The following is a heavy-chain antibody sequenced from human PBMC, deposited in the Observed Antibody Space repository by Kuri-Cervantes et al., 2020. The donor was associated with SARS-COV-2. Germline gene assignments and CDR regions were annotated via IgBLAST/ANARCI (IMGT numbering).Heavy chain of an antibody. Sequence: ASVKVSCKASGYTFTGYYTHWVRQAPGQGLEWMGWINPNSGGTNYAQKFQGWVTMTRDTSISTAYMELSRLRSDDTAVYYCARASVRGIIITYHSYGMDVWGQGTTVTVSS. CDR1: GYTFTGYY. V-gene: IGHV1-2*04. J-gene: IGHJ6*02. D-gene: IGHD3-10*01. CDR3: ARASVRGIIITYHSYGMDV. CDR2: INPNSGGT.